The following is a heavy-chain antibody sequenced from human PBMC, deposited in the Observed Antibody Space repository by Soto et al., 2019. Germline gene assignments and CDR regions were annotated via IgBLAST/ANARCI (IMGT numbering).Heavy chain of an antibody. D-gene: IGHD3-3*01. J-gene: IGHJ5*02. CDR3: ARSGKLRFLECLYTGGVDDTTYNWFDP. Sequence: QVQLVESGGGVVQPGRSLRLSCAASGFTFSSYGMHWVRQAPGKGLEWVAVIWYDGSNKYYADFVMGRFTISRDNSNNTLYLKMNSLRAEDTAVYYCARSGKLRFLECLYTGGVDDTTYNWFDPWGQGTLVTVSS. V-gene: IGHV3-33*01. CDR1: GFTFSSYG. CDR2: IWYDGSNK.